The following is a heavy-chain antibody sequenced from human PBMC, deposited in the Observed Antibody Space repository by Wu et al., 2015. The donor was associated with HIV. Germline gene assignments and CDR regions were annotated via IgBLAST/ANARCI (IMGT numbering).Heavy chain of an antibody. Sequence: QLQLVQSGPEAKRPGASVNVSCKASYILTSYPIGWLRQAPGQRLEWMGWMNPRNGYIKPAQKFQDRITMSTDNSAHTAYMELRSLTSDDAAIYFCARVQFDPKYYTYFDLWGQGTLVTVSS. CDR2: MNPRNGYI. J-gene: IGHJ5*01. V-gene: IGHV1-18*01. D-gene: IGHD3-10*01. CDR3: ARVQFDPKYYTYFDL. CDR1: YILTSYP.